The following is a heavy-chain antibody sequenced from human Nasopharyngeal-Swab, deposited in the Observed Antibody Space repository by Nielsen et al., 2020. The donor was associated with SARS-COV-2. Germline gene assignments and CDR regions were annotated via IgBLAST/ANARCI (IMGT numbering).Heavy chain of an antibody. J-gene: IGHJ6*02. CDR1: GFTFSSYA. CDR3: AKEVQLERTTGYYYYYGMDV. Sequence: GESLKISCAASGFTFSSYAMSWVRQAPGKGLEWVSAISGSGGSTYYADSVKGRFTISRDNSKNPLYLQMNSLRAEDTAVYYWAKEVQLERTTGYYYYYGMDVWGQGTTVTVSS. CDR2: ISGSGGST. D-gene: IGHD1-1*01. V-gene: IGHV3-23*01.